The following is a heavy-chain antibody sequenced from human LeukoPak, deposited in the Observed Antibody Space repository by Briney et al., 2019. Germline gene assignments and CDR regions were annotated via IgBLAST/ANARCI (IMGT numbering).Heavy chain of an antibody. CDR1: GFTFNSYW. J-gene: IGHJ4*02. CDR3: ARHIVGYSGYLGRFDY. D-gene: IGHD5-12*01. V-gene: IGHV3-7*01. Sequence: GGSLRLSCAASGFTFNSYWMYWVRQAPGKGLEWVASIKEDGSERYYVDSVKGRFTISRDNAKNSLYLQMYSLRAEDTAVYYCARHIVGYSGYLGRFDYWGQGTLVTVSS. CDR2: IKEDGSER.